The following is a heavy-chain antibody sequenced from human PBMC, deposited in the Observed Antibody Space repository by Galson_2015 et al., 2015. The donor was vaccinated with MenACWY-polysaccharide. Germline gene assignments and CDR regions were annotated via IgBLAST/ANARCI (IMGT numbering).Heavy chain of an antibody. D-gene: IGHD1-26*01. V-gene: IGHV3-7*03. CDR1: GFTFSTSW. J-gene: IGHJ4*02. Sequence: SLRLSCAASGFTFSTSWTSWVRQAPGKGLEWVANIKQDASAKNYVDSVKGRFTISRDYAQNTLHLQMNSLRAEDTAVYYCARHDSGSYYVYWGQGTLVTVSS. CDR2: IKQDASAK. CDR3: ARHDSGSYYVY.